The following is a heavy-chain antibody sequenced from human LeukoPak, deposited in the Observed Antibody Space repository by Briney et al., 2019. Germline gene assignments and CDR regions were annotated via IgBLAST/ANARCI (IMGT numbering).Heavy chain of an antibody. J-gene: IGHJ4*02. CDR1: GFSLSTSGMC. Sequence: ESGPTLVNPTQTLTLTCTFSGFSLSTSGMCVSWIRQPPGKALEWLALIDWDDDKYYSTSLKTRLTISKDTSKNQVVLTMTNMDPVDTATYYCAHNSNFPEQLWSNFDYWGQGTLVTVSS. CDR3: AHNSNFPEQLWSNFDY. CDR2: IDWDDDK. V-gene: IGHV2-70*12. D-gene: IGHD5-18*01.